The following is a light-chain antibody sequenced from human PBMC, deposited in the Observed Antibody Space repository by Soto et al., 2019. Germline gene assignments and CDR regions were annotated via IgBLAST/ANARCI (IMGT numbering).Light chain of an antibody. J-gene: IGLJ1*01. CDR1: SGHSSYI. Sequence: QSVLTQSSSASASLGSSVKLTCTLSSGHSSYIIARHQQQPGKAPRYLMKLEGSGSYNKGSGVPDRFSGSSSGADRYLTIANLQFEDEADYYCETWDSNTHVFGTGTKLTVL. CDR3: ETWDSNTHV. V-gene: IGLV4-60*02. CDR2: LEGSGSY.